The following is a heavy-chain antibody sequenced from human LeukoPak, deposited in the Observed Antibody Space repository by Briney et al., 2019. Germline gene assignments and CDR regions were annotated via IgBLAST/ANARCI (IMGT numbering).Heavy chain of an antibody. J-gene: IGHJ6*03. CDR2: IIPIFGTA. D-gene: IGHD3-10*01. Sequence: ASVKASCKASGGTFSSYAISWVRQAPGQGLEWMGGIIPIFGTANYAQKFQGRVTITTDESTGTAYMELSSLRSEDTAVYYCASPYGSGSYYNIPHYYYYMDVWGKGTTVTVSS. CDR1: GGTFSSYA. CDR3: ASPYGSGSYYNIPHYYYYMDV. V-gene: IGHV1-69*05.